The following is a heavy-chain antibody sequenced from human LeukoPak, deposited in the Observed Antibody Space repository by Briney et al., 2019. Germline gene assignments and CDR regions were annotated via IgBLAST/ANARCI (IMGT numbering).Heavy chain of an antibody. J-gene: IGHJ4*02. V-gene: IGHV3-48*01. CDR2: INHNAETI. Sequence: PGGSLRLSCAASGFTFSSYVMSWVRQAPGKGLEWVSYINHNAETIYYADSVKGRFTISRDNAKNVLYLQMNSLRAEDTAVYYCANTRHSRTEQWPAFDYWGQGTLVTVSS. CDR3: ANTRHSRTEQWPAFDY. CDR1: GFTFSSYV. D-gene: IGHD6-19*01.